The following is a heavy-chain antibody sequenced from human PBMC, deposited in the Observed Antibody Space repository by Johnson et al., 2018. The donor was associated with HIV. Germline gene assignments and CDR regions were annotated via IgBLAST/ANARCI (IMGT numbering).Heavy chain of an antibody. CDR1: GFTFSDYF. CDR3: ARTLGGNYHGSGSLIQDGFDM. D-gene: IGHD3-10*01. CDR2: ISGSGSTT. Sequence: QVQLVESGGGLVKPGGSLRLSCAASGFTFSDYFMSWIRQAPGKGLQWVSYISGSGSTTYYADSVKGRFTISRDNTKNLLYLQMKSLTVEDTTVYYCARTLGGNYHGSGSLIQDGFDMWGQGTMVTVSS. J-gene: IGHJ3*02. V-gene: IGHV3-11*04.